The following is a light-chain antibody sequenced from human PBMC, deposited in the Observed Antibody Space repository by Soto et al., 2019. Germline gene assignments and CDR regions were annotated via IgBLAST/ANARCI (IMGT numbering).Light chain of an antibody. CDR1: ENMSTW. CDR3: QQYNGYYA. CDR2: DAS. J-gene: IGKJ2*01. Sequence: DIQMTQSPSTVSASVGDRVTITCRASENMSTWMAWYPQKPGKAPKLLIYDASTLQDGVSSRFSGSGSGTEFILTISSLQPDDSATYYCQQYNGYYAFGQGTKVDIK. V-gene: IGKV1-5*01.